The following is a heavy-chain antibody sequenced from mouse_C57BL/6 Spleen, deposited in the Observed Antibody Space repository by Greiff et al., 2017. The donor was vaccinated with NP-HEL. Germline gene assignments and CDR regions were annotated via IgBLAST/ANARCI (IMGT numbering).Heavy chain of an antibody. CDR1: GYTFTDYE. V-gene: IGHV1-15*01. J-gene: IGHJ2*01. CDR3: TRSSSFLDY. CDR2: IDPETGGT. Sequence: VQLQESGAELVRPGASVTLSCKASGYTFTDYEMHWVKQTPVHGLEWIGAIDPETGGTAYNQKFKGKAILTADKSSSTAYMELRSLTSEDSAVDYCTRSSSFLDYWGQGTTLTVSS.